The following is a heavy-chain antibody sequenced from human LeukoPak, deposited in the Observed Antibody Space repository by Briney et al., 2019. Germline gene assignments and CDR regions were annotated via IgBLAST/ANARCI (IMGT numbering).Heavy chain of an antibody. V-gene: IGHV3-23*01. CDR1: GFTFSSYT. J-gene: IGHJ4*02. D-gene: IGHD6-13*01. Sequence: QSGGSLRLSCAASGFTFSSYTMSWVRRAPGKGLEWVSAHTASAGRTYYADSVKGRFTISRDSSKNTLYLQMNSLRAEDTAVYYCAGSIAAAGTGKFDYWGQGTLVTVSS. CDR3: AGSIAAAGTGKFDY. CDR2: HTASAGRT.